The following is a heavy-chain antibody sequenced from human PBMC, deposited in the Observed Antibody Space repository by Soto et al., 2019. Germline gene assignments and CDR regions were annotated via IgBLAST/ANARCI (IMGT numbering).Heavy chain of an antibody. Sequence: GGSLRLSCAASGFVFSESAMHWVRQASGKGLEWVGHIRGKTNSHATVYAASVRGRFTISRDDSRGTAYLHMSSLKAEDTAVYYFTRRRVEYDSSDHFLYYFDDWGQGTQVTVSS. V-gene: IGHV3-73*01. D-gene: IGHD3-22*01. CDR2: IRGKTNSHAT. J-gene: IGHJ4*02. CDR1: GFVFSESA. CDR3: TRRRVEYDSSDHFLYYFDD.